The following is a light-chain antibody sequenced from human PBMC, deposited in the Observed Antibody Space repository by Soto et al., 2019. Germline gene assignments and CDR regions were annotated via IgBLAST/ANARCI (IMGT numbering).Light chain of an antibody. CDR1: SSDVGGYNY. J-gene: IGLJ1*01. CDR2: DVT. CDR3: SSYTSSSTPSV. Sequence: QSALTQPASVSGSPGQSITISCTGTSSDVGGYNYVSWYQQHPVKAHKLMIYDVTNRPSGVSDRFSGSKSGNTASLTISCLQAEEEADYYCSSYTSSSTPSVFGTGTKVTVL. V-gene: IGLV2-14*01.